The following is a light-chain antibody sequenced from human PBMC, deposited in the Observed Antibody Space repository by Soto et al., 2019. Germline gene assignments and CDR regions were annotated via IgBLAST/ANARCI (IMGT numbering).Light chain of an antibody. CDR1: QSISRY. V-gene: IGKV1-39*01. Sequence: DIQMTQSPSSLSASVGDRVTITCRASQSISRYLNWYQHKPGKAPKLLIYAASSLQSGVPSRFSGSDSGSGTDFTLTITSLQPEDFATYYCQQTYSIPPITFGQGTRLEIK. J-gene: IGKJ5*01. CDR3: QQTYSIPPIT. CDR2: AAS.